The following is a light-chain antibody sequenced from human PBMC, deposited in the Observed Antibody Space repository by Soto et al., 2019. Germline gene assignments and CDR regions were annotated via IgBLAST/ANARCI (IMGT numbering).Light chain of an antibody. CDR1: ISNIGGNS. Sequence: QSLLTQPPSVSAAPGQKVTISCSGSISNIGGNSVSWYQQLPGTAPKLLIYDDDKRPSGIPDRFSGSKSGTSATLGITGFRTGDEADYYCGSWDSSLSAYVFGTGTTVTV. V-gene: IGLV1-51*01. J-gene: IGLJ1*01. CDR3: GSWDSSLSAYV. CDR2: DDD.